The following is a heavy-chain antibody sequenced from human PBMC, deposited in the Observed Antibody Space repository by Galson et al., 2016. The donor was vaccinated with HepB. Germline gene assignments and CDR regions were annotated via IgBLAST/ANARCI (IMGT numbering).Heavy chain of an antibody. Sequence: SLRLSCAASGFTFSSYWMSWVRQAPGKGLEWVANIKEDGSEKYYVDSVKGRFTISRDNARNSLFLQMNSLSAEDTAVYYCARDLYGDSYNWPFYYYYGMDVWGQGTTVSVSS. D-gene: IGHD1-1*01. CDR1: GFTFSSYW. CDR2: IKEDGSEK. CDR3: ARDLYGDSYNWPFYYYYGMDV. V-gene: IGHV3-7*01. J-gene: IGHJ6*02.